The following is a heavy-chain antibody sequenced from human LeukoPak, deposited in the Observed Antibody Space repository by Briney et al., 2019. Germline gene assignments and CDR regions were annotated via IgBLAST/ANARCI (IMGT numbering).Heavy chain of an antibody. Sequence: GGPLRLSCAASGFTFSSYTMNWVRQAPGKVLEWVSSISSSRSYKYYADSVKDRFTISRDNAKNSLYLQMNSMRAEDTAGYYCARDGRADYYGSGNPPRYWYFDLWGRGTLVTVSS. CDR3: ARDGRADYYGSGNPPRYWYFDL. CDR2: ISSSRSYK. D-gene: IGHD3-10*01. CDR1: GFTFSSYT. J-gene: IGHJ2*01. V-gene: IGHV3-21*01.